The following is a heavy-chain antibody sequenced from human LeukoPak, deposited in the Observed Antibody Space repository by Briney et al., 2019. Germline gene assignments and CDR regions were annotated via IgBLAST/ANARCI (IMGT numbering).Heavy chain of an antibody. Sequence: GASVSVSCKASGYTFTSYDINWVRQGTGQGLEWMGWMNPNSGNTGYAQKFQGRVTITRNTSISTAYMELSSLRSEDTAVYYCARGPSMVRGVIISWWFDPWGQGTLVTVSS. CDR2: MNPNSGNT. V-gene: IGHV1-8*03. J-gene: IGHJ5*02. D-gene: IGHD3-10*01. CDR3: ARGPSMVRGVIISWWFDP. CDR1: GYTFTSYD.